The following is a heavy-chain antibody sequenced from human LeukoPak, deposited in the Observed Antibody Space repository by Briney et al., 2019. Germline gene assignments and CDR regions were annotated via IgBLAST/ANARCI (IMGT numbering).Heavy chain of an antibody. CDR2: IYHSGST. J-gene: IGHJ4*02. Sequence: SGTLSLTCSVSGHSIINSYYWGWIRQPPGKGLEWIGEIYHSGSTNYNPSLKSRVTISVDKSKNQFSLKLSSVTAADTAVYYCARGDYHTLDYWGQGTLVTVSS. CDR1: GHSIINSYY. V-gene: IGHV4-4*02. D-gene: IGHD4-11*01. CDR3: ARGDYHTLDY.